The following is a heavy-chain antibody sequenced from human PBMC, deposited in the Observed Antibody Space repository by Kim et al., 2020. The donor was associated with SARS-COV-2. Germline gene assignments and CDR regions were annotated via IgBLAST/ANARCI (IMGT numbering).Heavy chain of an antibody. CDR2: FDPEDGET. CDR1: GYTLTELS. CDR3: ATALYGSGSFDDWFDH. J-gene: IGHJ5*02. V-gene: IGHV1-24*01. Sequence: ASVKVSCKVSGYTLTELSMHWVRQAPGRGLEWMGGFDPEDGETIYAQKFQGRVTMTEDTSTDTAYMELSSLRSEETAVYYCATALYGSGSFDDWFDHWGQGTLVTVSS. D-gene: IGHD3-10*01.